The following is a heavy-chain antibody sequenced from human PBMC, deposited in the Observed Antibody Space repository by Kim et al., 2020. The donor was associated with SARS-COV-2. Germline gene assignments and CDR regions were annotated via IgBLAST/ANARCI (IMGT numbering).Heavy chain of an antibody. D-gene: IGHD6-13*01. CDR2: IVPFLDIT. J-gene: IGHJ4*02. CDR3: ARDPGGLAAGTLDN. CDR1: GGTFSTYT. Sequence: SVKVSCKTSGGTFSTYTICWVRQAPGQGLEWLGRIVPFLDITNYAQKFQGRITITADKSTNTAYMELSSLTSEDTAVYFCARDPGGLAAGTLDNWGPGALGIVSS. V-gene: IGHV1-69*04.